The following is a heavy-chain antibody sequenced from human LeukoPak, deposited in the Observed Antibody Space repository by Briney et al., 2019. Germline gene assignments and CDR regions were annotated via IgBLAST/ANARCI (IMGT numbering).Heavy chain of an antibody. V-gene: IGHV4-39*01. CDR1: GGSISSSSYY. Sequence: SETLSLTCTVSGGSISSSSYYWGWIRQPPGKGLEWIGSIYYSGSTYYNPSLKSRVTISVDTSKNQFSLKLSSVTAADTAVYYCARISYYDFWSGYYYYYMDVWGKGTPVTVSS. CDR3: ARISYYDFWSGYYYYYMDV. CDR2: IYYSGST. D-gene: IGHD3-3*01. J-gene: IGHJ6*03.